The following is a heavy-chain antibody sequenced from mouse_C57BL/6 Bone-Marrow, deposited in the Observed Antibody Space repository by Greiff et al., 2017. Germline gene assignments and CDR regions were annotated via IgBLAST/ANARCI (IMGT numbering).Heavy chain of an antibody. V-gene: IGHV1-64*01. D-gene: IGHD5-1-1*01. CDR2: IHPNSGST. CDR1: GYTFTSYW. CDR3: ARGHTYRVRSYYAMDY. J-gene: IGHJ4*01. Sequence: QVQLQQPGAELVKPGASVKLSCKASGYTFTSYWMHWVKQRPGQGLEWIGMIHPNSGSTNYNEKFKSKATLTVDKSSSTAYMQLSSLTSEDSAVYYCARGHTYRVRSYYAMDYWGQGTSVTVSS.